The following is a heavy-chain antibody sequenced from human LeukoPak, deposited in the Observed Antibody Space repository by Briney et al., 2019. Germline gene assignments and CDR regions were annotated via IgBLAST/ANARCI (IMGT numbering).Heavy chain of an antibody. CDR2: FDPEDGET. V-gene: IGHV1-24*01. D-gene: IGHD3-10*01. CDR1: GYTLPELS. Sequence: ASVKVSFKGPGYTLPELSMHGVRQARGKRLEGMGGFDPEDGETIYAQKFQGRVTMTEDTSTDTAYMELSSLRSEDTAVYYCATYYYGSGSYYKNVNWFDPWGQGTLVTVSS. J-gene: IGHJ5*02. CDR3: ATYYYGSGSYYKNVNWFDP.